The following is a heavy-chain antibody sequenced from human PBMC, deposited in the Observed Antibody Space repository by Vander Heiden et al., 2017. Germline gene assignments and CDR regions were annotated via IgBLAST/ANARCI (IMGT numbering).Heavy chain of an antibody. CDR1: GCTFATSG. V-gene: IGHV1-69*01. Sequence: QVLLAQSGAGGQNPESSADVSCQPHGCTFATSGVSEVRQAPEQELEWMGGIIPILGTPKYAQKFQGRVTITANESTNTAYMELNSLRSEDTAVYYCAAPHDAGHVAHYYAMDVWGLGTTVTVSS. D-gene: IGHD3-3*01. J-gene: IGHJ6*02. CDR2: IIPILGTP. CDR3: AAPHDAGHVAHYYAMDV.